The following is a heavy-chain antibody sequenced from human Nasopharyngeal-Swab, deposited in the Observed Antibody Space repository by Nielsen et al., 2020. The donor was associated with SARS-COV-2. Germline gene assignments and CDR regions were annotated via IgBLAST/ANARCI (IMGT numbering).Heavy chain of an antibody. D-gene: IGHD2-2*01. Sequence: ASVKVSCKASGYTFTSYDINRVRQATGQGLEWMGWMNPNSGNTGYAQKFQGRVTMTRNTSISTAYMELSSLRSEDTAVYYCARGGPDIVVVPAEAVDIWGQGTIVTVSS. J-gene: IGHJ3*02. CDR1: GYTFTSYD. CDR3: ARGGPDIVVVPAEAVDI. V-gene: IGHV1-8*01. CDR2: MNPNSGNT.